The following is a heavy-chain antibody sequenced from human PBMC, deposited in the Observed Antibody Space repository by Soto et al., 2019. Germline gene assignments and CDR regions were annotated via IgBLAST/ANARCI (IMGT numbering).Heavy chain of an antibody. CDR3: ARGLRFAVDYFDY. CDR2: ISYDGSEK. J-gene: IGHJ4*02. Sequence: GGSLRLSCEASGFTFSGPGMHWVHQAPGKGLEWMALISYDGSEKYYVDSVKGRFTISRDNAKNSLYLQMNSLRGEDTAVYYCARGLRFAVDYFDYWGQGTLVTVSS. CDR1: GFTFSGPG. D-gene: IGHD2-15*01. V-gene: IGHV3-30*03.